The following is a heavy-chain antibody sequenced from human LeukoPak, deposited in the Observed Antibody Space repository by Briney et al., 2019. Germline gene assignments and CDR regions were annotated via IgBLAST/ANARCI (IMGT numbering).Heavy chain of an antibody. CDR2: IYYSGST. V-gene: IGHV4-39*07. CDR1: GGSISSSSYY. Sequence: SETLSLTCTVSGGSISSSSYYWGWIRQPPGKGLEWIGSIYYSGSTYYSSSLKSRVTISVDTSKNQFSLKLSSVTAADTAVYYCARVYDSSGYPIGYWGQGTLVTVSS. J-gene: IGHJ4*02. D-gene: IGHD3-22*01. CDR3: ARVYDSSGYPIGY.